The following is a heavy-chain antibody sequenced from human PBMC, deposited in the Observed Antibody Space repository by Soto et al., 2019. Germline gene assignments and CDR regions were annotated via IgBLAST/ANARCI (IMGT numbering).Heavy chain of an antibody. D-gene: IGHD3-22*01. CDR3: ARGVYYYDSSGYHYYYGMDV. CDR1: GFTFSSYA. Sequence: GGSLRLSCAASGFTFSSYAMHWVRQAPGKGLEWVAVISYDGSNKYYADSVKGRFTISRDNSKKTLYLQMNSLRAEDTAVYYCARGVYYYDSSGYHYYYGMDVWGQGTTVTVSS. CDR2: ISYDGSNK. V-gene: IGHV3-30-3*01. J-gene: IGHJ6*02.